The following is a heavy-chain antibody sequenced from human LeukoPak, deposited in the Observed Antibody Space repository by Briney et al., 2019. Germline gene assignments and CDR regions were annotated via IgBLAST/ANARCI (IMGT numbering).Heavy chain of an antibody. Sequence: GGSLRLSCAASGFTFSSFAMHWVRQAPGKRLEYLSAIYSDGSRTYYADSVKGRFTISRDNSKNTLYFEMSSLRVEDTAVYYCVKSPGSGWPVWGQGTLLTVSS. CDR1: GFTFSSFA. CDR3: VKSPGSGWPV. J-gene: IGHJ4*02. D-gene: IGHD6-19*01. CDR2: IYSDGSRT. V-gene: IGHV3-64D*06.